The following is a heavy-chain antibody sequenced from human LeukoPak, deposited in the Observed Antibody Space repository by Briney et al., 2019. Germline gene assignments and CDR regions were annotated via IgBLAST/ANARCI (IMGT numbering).Heavy chain of an antibody. Sequence: PSETLSLTCTVSGGSINSSTFYWGWLGPPPGQGLEWIGSISYSGSTYYNPSLKSRVTISVDTSKNQFSLKLSSVTAADTAVYYCATSTGDFWSGSFYRFDYWGQGTLVTVSS. CDR1: GGSINSSTFY. V-gene: IGHV4-39*01. CDR2: ISYSGST. CDR3: ATSTGDFWSGSFYRFDY. J-gene: IGHJ4*02. D-gene: IGHD3-3*01.